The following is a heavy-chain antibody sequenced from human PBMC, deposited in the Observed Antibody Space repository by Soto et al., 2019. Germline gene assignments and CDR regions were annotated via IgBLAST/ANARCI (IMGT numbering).Heavy chain of an antibody. Sequence: GGSLRLSCAASGFTFSSYAMSWVRQAPGKGLEWVSAISGSGGSTYYADSVKGRFTISRDNSKNTLYLQMNSLRAEDTAVYYCAKDYGPDEVYDYVWGTYDYWGQGTLVTVSS. CDR1: GFTFSSYA. V-gene: IGHV3-23*01. CDR3: AKDYGPDEVYDYVWGTYDY. D-gene: IGHD3-16*01. CDR2: ISGSGGST. J-gene: IGHJ4*02.